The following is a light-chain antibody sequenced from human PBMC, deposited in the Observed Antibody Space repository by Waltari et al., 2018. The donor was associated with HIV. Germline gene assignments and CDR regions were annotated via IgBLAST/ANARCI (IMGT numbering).Light chain of an antibody. CDR2: GAS. Sequence: EIVMTQSPATLSVSPGDRATLSCRASQSVSSNLAWHQQKPGQAPRLLIYGASTRATGIPARFSGSGSGTEFTLTISSLQSEDFAVYYCQQYNNWPRTFGQGTKLEIK. J-gene: IGKJ2*01. CDR3: QQYNNWPRT. CDR1: QSVSSN. V-gene: IGKV3-15*01.